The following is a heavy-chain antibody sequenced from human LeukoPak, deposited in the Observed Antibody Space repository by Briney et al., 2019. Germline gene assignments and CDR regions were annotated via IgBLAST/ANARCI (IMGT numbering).Heavy chain of an antibody. CDR1: RFTFTTNY. D-gene: IGHD1-26*01. CDR2: IHSGGDS. Sequence: GGSLRLSCVASRFTFTTNYISWARQAPGKGLDWVSVIHSGGDSDYADSVKGRFIISRDNSKNTVYLLMNSLRGEDTAVYYCASGRLSGKGFGYWGQGSLVTVSS. V-gene: IGHV3-66*01. CDR3: ASGRLSGKGFGY. J-gene: IGHJ4*02.